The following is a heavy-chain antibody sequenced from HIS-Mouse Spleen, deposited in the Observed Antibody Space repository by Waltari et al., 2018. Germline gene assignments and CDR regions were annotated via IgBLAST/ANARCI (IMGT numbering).Heavy chain of an antibody. CDR2: MNPNSGNT. V-gene: IGHV1-8*01. Sequence: QVQLVQSGAEVKKPGASVKVSCKASGYTFTSYDITWVRQDTGQGLEWMGWMNPNSGNTGYAQKFQGRVNMTRNTSISTAYMELSSLRSEDTAVYYCARGHDYSNYFDYWGQGTLVTVSS. D-gene: IGHD4-4*01. CDR3: ARGHDYSNYFDY. J-gene: IGHJ4*02. CDR1: GYTFTSYD.